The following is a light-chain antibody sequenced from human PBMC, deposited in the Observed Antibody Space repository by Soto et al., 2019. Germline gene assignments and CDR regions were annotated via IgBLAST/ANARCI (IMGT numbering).Light chain of an antibody. Sequence: IQMTQSPSSLSASVGDRVTITCRASQSVNRYLNWYQQKPGKAPKLLIYAASSFQGGVPSRFSGSGSGTDFTLTISSLQPEDFATYYCQQSSITPWTFGQGTKVEI. V-gene: IGKV1-39*01. CDR1: QSVNRY. J-gene: IGKJ1*01. CDR3: QQSSITPWT. CDR2: AAS.